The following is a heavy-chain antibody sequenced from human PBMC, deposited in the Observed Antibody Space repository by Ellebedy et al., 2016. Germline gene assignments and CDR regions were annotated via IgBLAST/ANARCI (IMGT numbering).Heavy chain of an antibody. CDR2: IYYSGST. J-gene: IGHJ6*02. D-gene: IGHD3-22*01. CDR1: GGSISSSSYY. Sequence: SETLSLXXTVSGGSISSSSYYWGWIRQPPGKGLEWIGYIYYSGSTYYNPSLKSRVTISVDTSKNQFSLKLSSVTAADTAVYYCARDSDDSSGYLPYYYGMDVWGQGTTVTVSS. CDR3: ARDSDDSSGYLPYYYGMDV. V-gene: IGHV4-30-4*08.